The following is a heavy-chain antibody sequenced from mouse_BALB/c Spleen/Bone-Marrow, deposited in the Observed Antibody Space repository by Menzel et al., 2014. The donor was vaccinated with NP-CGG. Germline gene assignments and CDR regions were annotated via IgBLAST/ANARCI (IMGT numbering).Heavy chain of an antibody. V-gene: IGHV1S53*02. CDR3: KSNNYGSSRGFVY. Sequence: QVQLKESAAELVKPGASVKMSCKASGYTFTDHAIHWVKQKPEQGLEWIGYISPGNGDIKYNEKFKGKATLTADKSSSTAYMQLNSLTSEDSAVYFCKSNNYGSSRGFVYWGQGTPVTVSA. CDR1: GYTFTDHA. CDR2: ISPGNGDI. J-gene: IGHJ3*01. D-gene: IGHD1-1*01.